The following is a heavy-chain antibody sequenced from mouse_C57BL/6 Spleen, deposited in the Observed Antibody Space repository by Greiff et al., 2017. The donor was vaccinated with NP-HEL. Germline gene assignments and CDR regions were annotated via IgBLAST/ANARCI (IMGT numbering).Heavy chain of an antibody. Sequence: QVQLKESGPGLVAPSQRLSITCTVSGFSLTSYGVHWVRQPPGKGLEWLVVIWSDGSTTYNSALKSRLSISKDNSKSQVFLKMNSLQTDDTAMYYCARHYGSPLYAMDYWGQGTSVTVSS. D-gene: IGHD1-1*01. CDR1: GFSLTSYG. CDR2: IWSDGST. CDR3: ARHYGSPLYAMDY. V-gene: IGHV2-6-1*01. J-gene: IGHJ4*01.